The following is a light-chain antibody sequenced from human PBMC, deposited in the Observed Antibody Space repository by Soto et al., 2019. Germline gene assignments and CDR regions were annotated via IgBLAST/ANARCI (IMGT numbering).Light chain of an antibody. CDR1: QSISSW. CDR2: KAS. V-gene: IGKV1-5*03. J-gene: IGKJ5*01. Sequence: DTQMTPSPSSLSASVGDRVTITCRASQSISSWLAWYQQKPGKAPKLLIYKASSLESGVPSRFSGSGSGTEFTLTISSLQPDDFATYYCQQYNSYPITFGQGTLLEI. CDR3: QQYNSYPIT.